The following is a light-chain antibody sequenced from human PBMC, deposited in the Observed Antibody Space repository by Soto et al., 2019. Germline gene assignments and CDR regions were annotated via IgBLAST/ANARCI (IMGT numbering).Light chain of an antibody. CDR2: AAS. Sequence: DIQMTQSPSSLSASVGDRVTITCRASLTISSYFNWYQQKPGKAPKLLIYAASSLQSGVPSRFSGSGSGTDFTLTISSLQPEDFATYYCQQSYTTPYTFGQGTKLEIK. J-gene: IGKJ2*01. CDR1: LTISSY. CDR3: QQSYTTPYT. V-gene: IGKV1-39*01.